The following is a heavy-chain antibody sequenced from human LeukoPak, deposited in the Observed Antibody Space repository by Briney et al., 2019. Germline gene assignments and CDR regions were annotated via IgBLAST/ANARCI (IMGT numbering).Heavy chain of an antibody. J-gene: IGHJ3*02. V-gene: IGHV4-59*01. CDR3: ARYYDYVWGSYRDDAFDI. CDR1: GGSISSYY. D-gene: IGHD3-16*02. Sequence: SETLSLTXTVSGGSISSYYWSWIRQPPGKGLEWLGYIYYSGSTNYNPSLKSRVTISVDTSKNQFSLKLSSVTAADTAVYYCARYYDYVWGSYRDDAFDIWGQGTMVTVSS. CDR2: IYYSGST.